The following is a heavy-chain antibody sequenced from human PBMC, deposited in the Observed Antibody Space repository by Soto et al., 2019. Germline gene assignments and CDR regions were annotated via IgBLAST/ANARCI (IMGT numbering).Heavy chain of an antibody. J-gene: IGHJ4*02. CDR3: ARDKITGLFDY. CDR1: GGPIYSYY. CDR2: IYYSGNT. V-gene: IGHV4-59*12. D-gene: IGHD2-8*02. Sequence: SETLSLTCSVSGGPIYSYYWSWIRQPPGKGLEWIGYIYYSGNTNYNSSLKSRVTISVDRSKNQFSLKLTSVTAADTAVYYCARDKITGLFDYWGQGTLVTVSS.